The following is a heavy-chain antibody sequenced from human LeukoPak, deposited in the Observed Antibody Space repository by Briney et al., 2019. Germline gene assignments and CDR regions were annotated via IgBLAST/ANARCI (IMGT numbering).Heavy chain of an antibody. CDR1: GGSISSSSYY. CDR2: IYYSGST. Sequence: SETLSLTCTVSGGSISSSSYYWGWIRQPPGKGLEWIGSIYYSGSTYYNPSLKSRVTISVDTSKNQFSLKLSSVTAADTAVYYCARTRRAVAGTQGAFDIWGQGTMVTVSS. D-gene: IGHD6-19*01. V-gene: IGHV4-39*07. J-gene: IGHJ3*02. CDR3: ARTRRAVAGTQGAFDI.